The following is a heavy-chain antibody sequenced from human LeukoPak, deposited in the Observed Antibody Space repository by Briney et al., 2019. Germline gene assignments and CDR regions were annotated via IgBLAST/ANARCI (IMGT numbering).Heavy chain of an antibody. CDR3: AGDLPLEGMDV. J-gene: IGHJ6*02. CDR1: GFTFSSYG. V-gene: IGHV3-33*01. CDR2: IWYDGSNK. Sequence: PGGSLRLSCAASGFTFSSYGMHWVRQAPGKGLEWVAVIWYDGSNKYYADSVKGRFTISRDNSKNTLYLQMNSLRAEDTAVYYCAGDLPLEGMDVWGQGTTVTVSS.